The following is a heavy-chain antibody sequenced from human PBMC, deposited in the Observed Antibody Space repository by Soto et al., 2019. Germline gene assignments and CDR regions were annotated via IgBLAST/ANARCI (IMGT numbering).Heavy chain of an antibody. Sequence: GVSLRLSCAASGFTFSNYAMHWVRQAPGKGLEWVAVVLNDGTHTYYADSVKGRFTISRDNSKNTLYLQTDSLRGEDAAVYHCVREGGAVAITHFDFWGQGTQVTVSS. D-gene: IGHD2-15*01. CDR1: GFTFSNYA. CDR3: VREGGAVAITHFDF. CDR2: VLNDGTHT. J-gene: IGHJ4*02. V-gene: IGHV3-30-3*01.